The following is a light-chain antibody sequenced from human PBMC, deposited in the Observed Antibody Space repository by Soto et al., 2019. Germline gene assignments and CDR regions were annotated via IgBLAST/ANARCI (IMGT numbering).Light chain of an antibody. Sequence: TLSCRASQSVSSSYLAWYQQKPGQAPRLLIYGASSRATGIPDRFSGSGSGTDFTLTISRLEPEDFAVYYCQQYGSSPRTFGVWSKVDI. CDR3: QQYGSSPRT. V-gene: IGKV3-20*01. CDR1: QSVSSSY. CDR2: GAS. J-gene: IGKJ4*02.